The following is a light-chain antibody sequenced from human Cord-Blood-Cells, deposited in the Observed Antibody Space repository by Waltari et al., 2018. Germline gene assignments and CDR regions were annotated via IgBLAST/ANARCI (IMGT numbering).Light chain of an antibody. CDR1: QSLVYSDGNTY. J-gene: IGKJ2*03. Sequence: DVVMTQSPLSLPVTLGQPASISCRSSQSLVYSDGNTYSNWFQQRPGQSPRRLIYKVPSRDSGVPDRFSGGGSGTYFTLTNSRVEAEDVGVYYYMQGTHWLYSFGQVTKLEIK. CDR2: KVP. CDR3: MQGTHWLYS. V-gene: IGKV2-30*01.